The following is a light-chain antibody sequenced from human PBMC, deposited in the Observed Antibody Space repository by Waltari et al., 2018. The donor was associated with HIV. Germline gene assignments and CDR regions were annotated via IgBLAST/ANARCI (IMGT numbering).Light chain of an antibody. CDR1: QNVISN. Sequence: EIVMTQSPATLSVSPGERATLSCRASQNVISNLAWYQHKPDQPPRLLIYGASTRAPGIPVRCSVSGAGTDFTLPITSLQSEDFAVYYCQPYNNWRGTSGPGTTVDFK. V-gene: IGKV3-15*01. J-gene: IGKJ3*01. CDR2: GAS. CDR3: QPYNNWRGT.